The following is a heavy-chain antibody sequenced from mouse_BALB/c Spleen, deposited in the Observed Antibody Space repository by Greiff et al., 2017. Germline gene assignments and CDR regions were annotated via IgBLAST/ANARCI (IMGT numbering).Heavy chain of an antibody. CDR1: GYTFTSYW. CDR3: ARSPITYYFDY. J-gene: IGHJ2*01. CDR2: INPSTGYT. Sequence: QVQLQQSGAELAKPGASVTMSCKASGYTFTSYWMHWVKQRPGQGLEWIGYINPSTGYTEYNQKFKDKATLTADKSSSTAYMQLSSLTSEDSAVYYCARSPITYYFDYWGQGTTLTVSA. D-gene: IGHD2-4*01. V-gene: IGHV1-7*01.